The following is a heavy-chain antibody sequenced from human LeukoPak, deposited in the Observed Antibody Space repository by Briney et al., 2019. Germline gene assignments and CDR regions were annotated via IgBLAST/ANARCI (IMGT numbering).Heavy chain of an antibody. CDR3: ARYSSSWIYYFDY. V-gene: IGHV4-59*08. CDR2: IYYSGST. D-gene: IGHD6-13*01. J-gene: IGHJ4*02. CDR1: GGPISSYY. Sequence: SETLSLTCTVSGGPISSYYWSWIRQPPGKGLEWIGYIYYSGSTNYNPSLKSRVTISVDTSKNQFSLKLSSVTAADTAVYYCARYSSSWIYYFDYWGQGTLVTVSS.